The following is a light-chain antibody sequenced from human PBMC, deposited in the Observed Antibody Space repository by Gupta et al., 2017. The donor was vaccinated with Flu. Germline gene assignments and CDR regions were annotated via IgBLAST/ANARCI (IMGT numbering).Light chain of an antibody. J-gene: IGKJ1*01. CDR1: KSINIY. CDR3: QQSYITPRT. Sequence: PPSLSASVGERVTITCRASKSINIYLNWYQEKAGKAPKLLIYAASTLQSGVPSRFSGSGSGTDFTLSISSLQPEDFATYYCQQSYITPRTFGPGTKVEI. V-gene: IGKV1-39*01. CDR2: AAS.